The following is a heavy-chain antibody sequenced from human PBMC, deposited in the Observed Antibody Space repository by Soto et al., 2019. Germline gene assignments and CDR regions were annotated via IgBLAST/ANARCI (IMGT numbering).Heavy chain of an antibody. V-gene: IGHV1-18*01. CDR2: ISAYNGNT. CDR3: ARAITMFRGAAYYYYYMYV. D-gene: IGHD3-10*01. Sequence: GTSVKVSCKASGYTFTSYGISWVRQAPGQGLEWMGWISAYNGNTNYAQKLQGRVTMTTDTSTSTAYMELRSLRSDDTAVYYCARAITMFRGAAYYYYYMYVGGKGTTVTVSS. CDR1: GYTFTSYG. J-gene: IGHJ6*03.